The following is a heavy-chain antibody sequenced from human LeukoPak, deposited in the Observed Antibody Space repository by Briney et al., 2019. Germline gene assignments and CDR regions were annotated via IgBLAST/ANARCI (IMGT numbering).Heavy chain of an antibody. CDR3: AKDRPNYYGSNGHYYRRDGDY. D-gene: IGHD3-22*01. CDR2: ITSSGDGT. V-gene: IGHV3-23*01. Sequence: QPGGSLRLSGAASGFTFSIYAMSWVRQAPGKGLQWFSSITSSGDGTYYADSVKGRFTISRDNSENMLYLQMNSLRVDDTAVYFCAKDRPNYYGSNGHYYRRDGDYWGQGTLVTVSS. CDR1: GFTFSIYA. J-gene: IGHJ4*02.